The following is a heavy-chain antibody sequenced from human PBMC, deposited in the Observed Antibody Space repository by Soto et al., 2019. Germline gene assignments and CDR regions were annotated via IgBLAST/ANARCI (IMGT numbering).Heavy chain of an antibody. Sequence: SETLSLTCTVSGGSISSYYWSWIRQPPGKGLEWIGYIYYSGSTNYNPSLKSRVTISVDTSKNQFSLKLSSVTAADTAVYYCATGIAVAAPYYFDYWGPGTLVSVSS. D-gene: IGHD6-19*01. CDR1: GGSISSYY. CDR2: IYYSGST. J-gene: IGHJ4*02. CDR3: ATGIAVAAPYYFDY. V-gene: IGHV4-59*01.